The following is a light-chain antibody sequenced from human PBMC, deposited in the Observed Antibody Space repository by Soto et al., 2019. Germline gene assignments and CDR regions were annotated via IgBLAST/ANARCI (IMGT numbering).Light chain of an antibody. J-gene: IGKJ1*01. CDR2: GAS. Sequence: ETVLTQSPGTLSLSPGERATLSCRASQSVSSSYLAWYQQKPGLAPRLLIYGASSRATGIPDRFSGSGSGTDFTLTISRLEPEDFAVYYCQQYGSSPPSWTFGQGTKVEIK. V-gene: IGKV3-20*01. CDR3: QQYGSSPPSWT. CDR1: QSVSSSY.